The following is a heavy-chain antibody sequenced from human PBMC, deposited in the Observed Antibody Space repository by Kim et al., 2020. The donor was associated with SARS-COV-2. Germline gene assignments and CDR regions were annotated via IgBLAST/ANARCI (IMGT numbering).Heavy chain of an antibody. Sequence: RFQGRGTMTRDTSTNTVYVELSSLRSDDTAVYYCARESGIVGASSYYFDYWGQGTLVTVSS. CDR3: ARESGIVGASSYYFDY. V-gene: IGHV1-46*01. D-gene: IGHD1-26*01. J-gene: IGHJ4*02.